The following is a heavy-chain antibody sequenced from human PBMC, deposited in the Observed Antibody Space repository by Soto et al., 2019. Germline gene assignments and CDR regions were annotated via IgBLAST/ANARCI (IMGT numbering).Heavy chain of an antibody. D-gene: IGHD4-4*01. CDR3: ALKAPADYSDFYYGMDV. Sequence: SETLSLTCIGSGVSFSRGDSHWNWVRQTPGKCLEWLGYIYYSGHTNYNPSLKSRVTISADMSKNHFSLNLTSVTAADTAVYYCALKAPADYSDFYYGMDVWGQGIRVTVFS. V-gene: IGHV4-30-4*01. J-gene: IGHJ6*02. CDR1: GVSFSRGDSH. CDR2: IYYSGHT.